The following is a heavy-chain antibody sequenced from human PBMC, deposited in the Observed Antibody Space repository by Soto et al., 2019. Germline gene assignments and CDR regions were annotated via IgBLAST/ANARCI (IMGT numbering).Heavy chain of an antibody. D-gene: IGHD6-19*01. CDR2: ISHDGFSQ. J-gene: IGHJ5*01. Sequence: ESGGGVVQPGTSLRLSCVVSGFTLSNTGVHWVRQAPGKGLEWVAMISHDGFSQYYLDSVKGRFTISRDNSKNTVYLQMHSLRPEDTSLYYCAKDWGSSGWYNWFDSWGQGTLVTVSS. CDR1: GFTLSNTG. CDR3: AKDWGSSGWYNWFDS. V-gene: IGHV3-30*18.